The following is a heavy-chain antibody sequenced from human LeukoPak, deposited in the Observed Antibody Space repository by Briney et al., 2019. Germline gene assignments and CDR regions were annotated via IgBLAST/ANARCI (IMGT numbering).Heavy chain of an antibody. CDR2: ISSSSSTI. V-gene: IGHV3-48*04. CDR1: GFTFSSYS. J-gene: IGHJ6*03. Sequence: GGSLRLSCAASGFTFSSYSMNWVRQAPGKGLEWVLYISSSSSTIYYADSVKGRFTISRDNAKNSLYLQMNSLRAEDTAVYYCARLGTRTPMDVWGKGTTVTASS. CDR3: ARLGTRTPMDV. D-gene: IGHD7-27*01.